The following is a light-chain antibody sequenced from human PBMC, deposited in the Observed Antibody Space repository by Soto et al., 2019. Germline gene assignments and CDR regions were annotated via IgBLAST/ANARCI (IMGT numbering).Light chain of an antibody. CDR1: QNVSSNL. V-gene: IGKV3-20*01. CDR2: AAS. J-gene: IGKJ3*01. Sequence: VLTQSPGTLSLSPGDRATLSCRASQNVSSNLLVWYQQHPGQAPRLLIYAASIRATGIQDRFGGSGSGTDSTLTIRRLEPEDFAVYYCNQYGDSPLFGPGTKVDIK. CDR3: NQYGDSPL.